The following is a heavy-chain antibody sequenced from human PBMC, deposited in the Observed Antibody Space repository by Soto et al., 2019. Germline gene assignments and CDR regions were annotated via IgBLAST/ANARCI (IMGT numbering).Heavy chain of an antibody. CDR1: GGSVSSGSYY. CDR2: IYYSGST. J-gene: IGHJ5*02. CDR3: ARDQRCGGDCRWFDP. Sequence: PSETLSLTCTVSGGSVSSGSYYWSWIRQPPGKGLEWIGYIYYSGSTNYNPSLKSRVTISVDTSKNQFSLKLSSVTAAATAVYYCARDQRCGGDCRWFDPWGQGTLVTVSS. V-gene: IGHV4-61*01. D-gene: IGHD2-21*02.